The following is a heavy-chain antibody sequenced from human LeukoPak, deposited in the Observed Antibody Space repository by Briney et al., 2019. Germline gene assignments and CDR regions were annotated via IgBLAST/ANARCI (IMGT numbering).Heavy chain of an antibody. CDR3: ARGSLYMVRGVITDY. J-gene: IGHJ4*02. D-gene: IGHD3-10*01. Sequence: GGSLRLSCAASGFTVSGNYMSWVRQAPGKGLEWVSVIYSGGSTYYADSVKGRFTISRDNSKNTLYLQMNSLRAEDTAVYYCARGSLYMVRGVITDYWGQGTLVTVSS. CDR1: GFTVSGNY. CDR2: IYSGGST. V-gene: IGHV3-66*01.